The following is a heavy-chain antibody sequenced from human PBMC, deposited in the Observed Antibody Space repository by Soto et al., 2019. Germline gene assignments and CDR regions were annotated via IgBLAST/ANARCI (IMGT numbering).Heavy chain of an antibody. CDR3: AREIFGARGGMDV. Sequence: SVKVSCKASGGTFSSYAISWVRQAPGQGLEWMGGIIPIFGTANYAQKFQGRVTITADESTSTAYMELSGLRSEDTAVYYCAREIFGARGGMDVWGQGTTVTVSS. V-gene: IGHV1-69*13. CDR1: GGTFSSYA. D-gene: IGHD3-3*01. CDR2: IIPIFGTA. J-gene: IGHJ6*02.